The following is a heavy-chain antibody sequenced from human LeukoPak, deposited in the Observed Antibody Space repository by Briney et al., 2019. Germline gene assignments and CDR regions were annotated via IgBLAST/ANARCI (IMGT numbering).Heavy chain of an antibody. J-gene: IGHJ4*02. V-gene: IGHV3-11*01. D-gene: IGHD4-17*01. Sequence: GGSLRLSCAASGISFSGYFMRWIRQAPGKGLEWVAYLSNRGSSIYKAASVKGRCTITRSNDNNSMFPQLNSHRLDDTGQSCGSREPNDSGDNGRHYWGQGTPVSVSS. CDR2: LSNRGSSI. CDR1: GISFSGYF. CDR3: SREPNDSGDNGRHY.